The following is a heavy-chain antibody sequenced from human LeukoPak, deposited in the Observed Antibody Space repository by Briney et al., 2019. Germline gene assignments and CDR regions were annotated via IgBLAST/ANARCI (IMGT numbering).Heavy chain of an antibody. D-gene: IGHD2-2*01. CDR2: ISKSGDNT. J-gene: IGHJ4*02. CDR1: GFTFHMYA. Sequence: GGSLRLSCVVSGFTFHMYAMSWVRQAPGKGLEWISGISKSGDNTQYADSVKGRFTISRDNSGSTLYLQMNSLRADDTAVYYCAKGGSTAWTAVDYWGQGTLVTVSS. CDR3: AKGGSTAWTAVDY. V-gene: IGHV3-23*01.